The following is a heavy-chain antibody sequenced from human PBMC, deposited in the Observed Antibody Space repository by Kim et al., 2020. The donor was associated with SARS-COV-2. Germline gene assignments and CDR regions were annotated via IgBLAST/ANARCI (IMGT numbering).Heavy chain of an antibody. V-gene: IGHV3-21*01. Sequence: YAGSVEGRFTNSRDNAKNSLNLQMNSLRADDTAMYCCAGDLSLGRPGGFDYWGQGTLVTVSS. CDR3: AGDLSLGRPGGFDY. D-gene: IGHD3-10*01. J-gene: IGHJ4*02.